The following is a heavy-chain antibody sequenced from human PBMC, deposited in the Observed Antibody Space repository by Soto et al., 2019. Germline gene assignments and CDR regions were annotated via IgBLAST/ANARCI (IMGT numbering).Heavy chain of an antibody. D-gene: IGHD3-10*01. CDR1: GFTFSSYG. V-gene: IGHV3-30*18. CDR2: ISYDGSNK. CDR3: AKDAGTMVRGVAGWFDP. J-gene: IGHJ5*02. Sequence: QVQLVESGGGVVQPGRSLRLSCAASGFTFSSYGMHWVRQAPGKGLEWVAVISYDGSNKYYADSVKGRFTISRDNSKNTLYLQMNSLRAEDTAVYYCAKDAGTMVRGVAGWFDPWGQGTLVTVSS.